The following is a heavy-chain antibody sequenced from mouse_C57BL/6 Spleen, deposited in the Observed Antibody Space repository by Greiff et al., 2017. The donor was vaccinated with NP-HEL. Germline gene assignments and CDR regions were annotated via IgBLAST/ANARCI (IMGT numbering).Heavy chain of an antibody. J-gene: IGHJ3*01. D-gene: IGHD1-1*01. CDR2: IYPGDGDT. V-gene: IGHV1-80*01. Sequence: VKLMESGAELVKPGASVKISCKASGYAFSSYWMNWVKQRPGKGLEWIGQIYPGDGDTNYNGKFKGKATLTADKSSSTAYMQLSSLTSEDSAVYFCARGYYGSNPLFAYWGQGTLVTVSA. CDR3: ARGYYGSNPLFAY. CDR1: GYAFSSYW.